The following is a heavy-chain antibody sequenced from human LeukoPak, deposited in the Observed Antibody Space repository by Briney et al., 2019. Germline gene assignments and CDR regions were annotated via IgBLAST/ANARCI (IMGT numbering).Heavy chain of an antibody. CDR3: ARVHDSDWYFDY. D-gene: IGHD6-19*01. CDR1: GYSFTTYY. Sequence: ASVKVSFKASGYSFTTYYMHWVRQAPGQRLEWMGIIKPSGSSTSYAQKFQDRVTMTRDTSTSTVYMELSSLRSEDTAVYYCARVHDSDWYFDYWGQGTLVTVSS. CDR2: IKPSGSST. V-gene: IGHV1-46*01. J-gene: IGHJ4*02.